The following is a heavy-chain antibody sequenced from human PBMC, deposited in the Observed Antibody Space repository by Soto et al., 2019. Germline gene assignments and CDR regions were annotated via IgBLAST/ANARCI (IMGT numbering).Heavy chain of an antibody. J-gene: IGHJ4*02. Sequence: PSETLSLTCSVSGGSISGDYYWSWIRQSPEKGLEWIGYIYYSGSSYSNPALQSRLSMSLDTSKNQFSLKLRSVTAADKDVYYGARGGARWPGYFDSWGQGALVTVSS. V-gene: IGHV4-30-4*08. CDR3: ARGGARWPGYFDS. D-gene: IGHD2-15*01. CDR1: GGSISGDYY. CDR2: IYYSGSS.